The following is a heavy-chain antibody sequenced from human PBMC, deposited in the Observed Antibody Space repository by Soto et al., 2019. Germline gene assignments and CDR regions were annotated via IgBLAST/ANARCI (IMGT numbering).Heavy chain of an antibody. CDR2: IRGSGGRP. V-gene: IGHV3-23*01. Sequence: GGSLRLSCAASGFTFSNKAMNWVRQAPGKGLEWVSSIRGSGGRPYYADSVKGRFTLLRDNSKNTLELQMNNLRPEDTAVYYCARDYCSSPSCSFDYWGQGALVTVSS. CDR3: ARDYCSSPSCSFDY. CDR1: GFTFSNKA. J-gene: IGHJ4*02. D-gene: IGHD2-2*01.